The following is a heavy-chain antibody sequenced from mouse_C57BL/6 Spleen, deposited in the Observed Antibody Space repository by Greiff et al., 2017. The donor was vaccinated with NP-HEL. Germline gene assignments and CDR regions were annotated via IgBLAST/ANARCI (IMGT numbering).Heavy chain of an antibody. CDR1: GYTFTSYW. J-gene: IGHJ4*01. CDR2: IYPSDSET. Sequence: QVQLQQPGAELVRPGSSVKLSCKASGYTFTSYWMDWVKQRPGQGLEWIGNIYPSDSETHYNQKFKDKATLTVYKSYSTAYMQLSSLTSEDSAVYYCARELGPDYYAMDYWGQGTSVTVSS. V-gene: IGHV1-61*01. CDR3: ARELGPDYYAMDY. D-gene: IGHD4-1*01.